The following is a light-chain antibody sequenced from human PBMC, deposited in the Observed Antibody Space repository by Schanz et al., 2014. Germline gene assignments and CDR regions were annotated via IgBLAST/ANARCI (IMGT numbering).Light chain of an antibody. CDR2: DVS. CDR3: TSYAGSNNFGI. J-gene: IGLJ2*01. Sequence: QSALTQPPSASGSPKQSVSISCTGTSSDVGGYNYVSWYQQHPGKAPKLMIYDVSKRPSAVPDRFSGSKSGNTASLTVSGLQAEDEADYYCTSYAGSNNFGIFGGGTKLTVL. CDR1: SSDVGGYNY. V-gene: IGLV2-8*01.